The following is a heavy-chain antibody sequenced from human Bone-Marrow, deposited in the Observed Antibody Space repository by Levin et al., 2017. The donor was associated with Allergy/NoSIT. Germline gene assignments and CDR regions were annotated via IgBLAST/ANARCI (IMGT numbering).Heavy chain of an antibody. Sequence: GESLKISCVAAGFRFSTYGMHWVRQSPVRGLEWVAAISSDERNQHYTDSVKGRFTISRDNSKNTLFLQMNSLTPDDTALYYCAKATYSGCYFADYWGQGTLVTVSS. CDR3: AKATYSGCYFADY. J-gene: IGHJ4*02. D-gene: IGHD1-26*01. CDR2: ISSDERNQ. V-gene: IGHV3-30*18. CDR1: GFRFSTYG.